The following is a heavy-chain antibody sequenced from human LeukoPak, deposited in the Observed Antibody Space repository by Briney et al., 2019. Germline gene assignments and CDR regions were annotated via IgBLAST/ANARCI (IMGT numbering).Heavy chain of an antibody. CDR1: GGSISSSSYY. V-gene: IGHV4-39*01. D-gene: IGHD2-2*01. CDR3: ARHSGGYP. CDR2: IYYSGST. Sequence: SETLSLTCTVSGGSISSSSYYWGWIRQPPGKGPEWIGSIYYSGSTYYNPSLKSRVTISVDTSKNQFSLKLSSVTAADTAVYYCARHSGGYPWGQGTLVTVSS. J-gene: IGHJ5*02.